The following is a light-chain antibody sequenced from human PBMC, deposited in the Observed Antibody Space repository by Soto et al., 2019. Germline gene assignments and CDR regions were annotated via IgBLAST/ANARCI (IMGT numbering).Light chain of an antibody. Sequence: SYELPQPPSVSVAPGQTARITCGGEKVENKNVHWYQQKAGQAPVLVVFDDADRPSGIPDRFSGSYSGNTATLTISRVEAGDEDDYYCLVWESSSDQYVFGTGTKVTVL. V-gene: IGLV3-21*02. CDR2: DDA. J-gene: IGLJ1*01. CDR3: LVWESSSDQYV. CDR1: KVENKN.